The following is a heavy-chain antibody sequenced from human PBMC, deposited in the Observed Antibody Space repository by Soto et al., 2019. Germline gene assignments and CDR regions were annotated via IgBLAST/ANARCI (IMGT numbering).Heavy chain of an antibody. Sequence: QITLRESGPTVVKPTQPLTLTCTFSGFSLSADRMSVGWIRQPPGKALEWLALIYWDDDQRLSPSLQSRLTMSEVTSNKQVVLLLTNAGAVETATYYCAHGSEWEILRGAVDYWGQGALVSVSS. CDR2: IYWDDDQ. J-gene: IGHJ4*02. V-gene: IGHV2-5*02. CDR1: GFSLSADRMS. D-gene: IGHD4-17*01. CDR3: AHGSEWEILRGAVDY.